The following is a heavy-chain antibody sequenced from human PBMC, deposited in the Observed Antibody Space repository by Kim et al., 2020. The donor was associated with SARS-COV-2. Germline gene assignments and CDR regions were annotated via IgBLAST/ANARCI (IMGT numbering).Heavy chain of an antibody. V-gene: IGHV3-30*04. D-gene: IGHD3-10*01. CDR3: ARELWFGDNYYYYGMDV. CDR1: GFTFSSYA. J-gene: IGHJ6*01. CDR2: ISYDGSNK. Sequence: GGSLRLSCAASGFTFSSYAMHWVRQAPGKGLEWVAVISYDGSNKYYADSVKGRFTISRDNSKNTLYLQMNSLRAEDTAVYYCARELWFGDNYYYYGMDV.